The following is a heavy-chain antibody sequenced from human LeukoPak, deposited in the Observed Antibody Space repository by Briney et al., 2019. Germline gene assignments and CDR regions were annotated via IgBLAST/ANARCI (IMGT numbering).Heavy chain of an antibody. V-gene: IGHV4-59*12. CDR1: GGSISSYY. Sequence: KPSETLSLTCTVSGGSISSYYWSWIRQPPGEGLEWIGYIYYSGSTNYNPSLKSRVTISVGTSKNQFSLKLSSVTAADTAVYYCARELRYDNSDSGAFWGQGTVVTVSS. CDR2: IYYSGST. CDR3: ARELRYDNSDSGAF. D-gene: IGHD3-22*01. J-gene: IGHJ3*01.